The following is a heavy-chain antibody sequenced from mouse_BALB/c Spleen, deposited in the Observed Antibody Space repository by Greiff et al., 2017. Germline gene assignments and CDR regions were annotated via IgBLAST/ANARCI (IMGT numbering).Heavy chain of an antibody. CDR1: GYSITSGYY. V-gene: IGHV3-6*02. Sequence: EVHLVESGPGLVKPSQSLSLTCSVTGYSITSGYYWNWIRQFPGNKLEWMGYISYDGSNNYNPSLKNRISITRDTSKNQFFLKLNSVTTEDTATYYCAREAYYGLDYWGQGTSGTVSS. CDR2: ISYDGSN. CDR3: AREAYYGLDY. J-gene: IGHJ4*01.